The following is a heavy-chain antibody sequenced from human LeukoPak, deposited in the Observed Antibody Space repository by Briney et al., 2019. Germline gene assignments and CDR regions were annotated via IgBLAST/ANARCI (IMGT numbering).Heavy chain of an antibody. CDR2: INHSGST. CDR3: ARGVPRVVDATRGAFDI. V-gene: IGHV4-34*01. J-gene: IGHJ3*02. Sequence: SETLSLTCAVYGGSFSGYYWSWIRQPPGKGLEWIGEINHSGSTNYNPSLKSRVTISVDTSKDQFSLKLSSVTAADTAVYYCARGVPRVVDATRGAFDIWGQGTMVTVSS. D-gene: IGHD2-15*01. CDR1: GGSFSGYY.